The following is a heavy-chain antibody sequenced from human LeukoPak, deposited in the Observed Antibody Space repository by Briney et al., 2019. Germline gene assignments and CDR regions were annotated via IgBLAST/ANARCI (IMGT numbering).Heavy chain of an antibody. Sequence: ASVKVSCKASGYTFTSYAMHWVRQAPGQRLEWMGWINAGNGNTKYSQEFQGRVTITRDTSASTAYMELSSLRSEDMAVYYCARDLDTAVAGTLVYWGQGTLVTVSS. V-gene: IGHV1-3*03. CDR3: ARDLDTAVAGTLVY. CDR1: GYTFTSYA. CDR2: INAGNGNT. D-gene: IGHD6-19*01. J-gene: IGHJ4*02.